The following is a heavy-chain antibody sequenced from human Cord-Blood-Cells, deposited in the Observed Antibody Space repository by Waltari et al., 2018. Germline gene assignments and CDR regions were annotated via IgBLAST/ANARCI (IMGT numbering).Heavy chain of an antibody. J-gene: IGHJ5*02. CDR2: IYYSGNN. D-gene: IGHD2-2*01. CDR1: GGSISSSSYY. CDR3: ARRGRYCSSTSCYDGWFDP. Sequence: QLQLQESGPGLVKPSETLSLTCTVSGGSISSSSYYWGWIRQPPGKGLEWIGGIYYSGNNYSHPTLKSGVTISVDTSKNQFSLKLSSVTAADTAVYYCARRGRYCSSTSCYDGWFDPWGQGTLVTVSS. V-gene: IGHV4-39*01.